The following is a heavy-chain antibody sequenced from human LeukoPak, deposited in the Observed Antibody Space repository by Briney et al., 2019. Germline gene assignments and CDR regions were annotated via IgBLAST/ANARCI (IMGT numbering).Heavy chain of an antibody. V-gene: IGHV1-46*01. Sequence: AAVKVSCKASGYSFTSHYMHWVRQAPGQGLEWMGLINPRGTATRYAESFQGRLTLTRDLSTSTDYMELSSLRSDDTAVYFCARDTSEGDYAWWFDPWGQGTLVTVAS. CDR1: GYSFTSHY. CDR2: INPRGTAT. CDR3: ARDTSEGDYAWWFDP. J-gene: IGHJ5*02. D-gene: IGHD3-16*01.